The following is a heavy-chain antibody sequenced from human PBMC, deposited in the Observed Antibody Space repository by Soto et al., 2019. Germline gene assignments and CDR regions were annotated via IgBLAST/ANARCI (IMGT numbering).Heavy chain of an antibody. CDR1: GYTFTSXY. Sequence: QVQLVQSGAEVKKPGASVKVSCKASGYTFTSXYMXWVRXAPGXGLEWMGIINPSGGSTSYAQKFQGRVTMTRDTSXSTVYMELSXXXAXDTAVYYCXSXXXXXXXXXRYXYYYYMDVWGKGTTVTVSS. CDR3: XSXXXXXXXXXRYXYYYYMDV. J-gene: IGHJ6*03. CDR2: INPSGGST. V-gene: IGHV1-46*03. D-gene: IGHD1-20*01.